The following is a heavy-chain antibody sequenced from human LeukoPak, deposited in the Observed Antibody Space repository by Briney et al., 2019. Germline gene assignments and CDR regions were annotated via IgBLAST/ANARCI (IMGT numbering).Heavy chain of an antibody. J-gene: IGHJ4*02. V-gene: IGHV3-23*01. Sequence: GGSLRLSCAASGFTFSSYAMSWVRQAPGKGLEWVSAISGSGGSTYYADSVKGRFTISRDDSKNTLYLQMSSLRAEDTAVYYCAKDGDIVATFFDYWGQGTLVTVSS. CDR3: AKDGDIVATFFDY. D-gene: IGHD5-12*01. CDR2: ISGSGGST. CDR1: GFTFSSYA.